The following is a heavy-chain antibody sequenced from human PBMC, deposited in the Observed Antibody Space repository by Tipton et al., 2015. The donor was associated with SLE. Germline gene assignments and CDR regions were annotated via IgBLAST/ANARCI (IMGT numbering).Heavy chain of an antibody. CDR1: GGSITSNSHY. D-gene: IGHD4-17*01. Sequence: TLSLTCSVSGGSITSNSHYWVWIRQPPGKGLEWIGNVYHNGDTHYNPSLKSRVTMSVDSSRNQFSLRLTSVTVADTAVYYCATTVTTTASYGAFDIWGQGTSVTVSS. J-gene: IGHJ3*02. CDR3: ATTVTTTASYGAFDI. CDR2: VYHNGDT. V-gene: IGHV4-39*07.